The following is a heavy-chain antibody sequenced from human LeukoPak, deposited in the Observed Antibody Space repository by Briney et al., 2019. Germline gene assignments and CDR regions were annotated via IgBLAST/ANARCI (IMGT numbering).Heavy chain of an antibody. CDR1: GYSFSTSW. V-gene: IGHV5-51*01. D-gene: IGHD5-12*01. J-gene: IGHJ4*02. CDR2: IYPGDSDT. CDR3: GRGAYSGYEFDC. Sequence: GESLKISCRASGYSFSTSWIGWVRQMPGQGLEWMGGIYPGDSDTRYSPSFQGQVTFSADKSISTAYLQWSSLEASDTAMYFCGRGAYSGYEFDCWGQGTLVTVSS.